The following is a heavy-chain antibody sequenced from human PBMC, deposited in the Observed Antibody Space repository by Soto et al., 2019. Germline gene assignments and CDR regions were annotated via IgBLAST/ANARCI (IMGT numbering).Heavy chain of an antibody. V-gene: IGHV1-46*03. CDR1: GYTFTSYY. J-gene: IGHJ4*02. D-gene: IGHD2-15*01. CDR3: ARDGIYCSGGSCHFDY. CDR2: INPSGGST. Sequence: ASVKVSCEASGYTFTSYYMHWVRQAPGQGLEWMGIINPSGGSTSYAQKFQGRVTMTRDTSTSTVYMELSSLRSEDTAVYYCARDGIYCSGGSCHFDYWGQGTLVTVSS.